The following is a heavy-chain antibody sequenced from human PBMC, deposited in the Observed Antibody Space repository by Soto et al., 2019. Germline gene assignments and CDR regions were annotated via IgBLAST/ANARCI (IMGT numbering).Heavy chain of an antibody. CDR3: ARGLTEWSNDY. Sequence: PSEILSLTCTVSGDSINSGAYYWTWLRQRPGKGLEWIGCIYTDGGTDYSPSLKNRVSISMDTSKNHFSLSLTSLTAADTATYFCARGLTEWSNDYWGHGTLVTVSS. CDR2: IYTDGGT. V-gene: IGHV4-31*03. J-gene: IGHJ4*01. CDR1: GDSINSGAYY. D-gene: IGHD3-3*01.